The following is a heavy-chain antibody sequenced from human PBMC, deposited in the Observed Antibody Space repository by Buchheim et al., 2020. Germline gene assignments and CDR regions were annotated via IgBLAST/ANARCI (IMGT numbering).Heavy chain of an antibody. Sequence: QVQLVQSGAEVKKPGASVKVSCKASGYTFTSYYMHWVRQAPGQGLEWMGIINPSGCSTSYAQKFQGRVTMTRDTSTSTVYMELSSLRSEDTAVYYCARDPKYYDYVWGSSQAPFDYWGQGTL. CDR3: ARDPKYYDYVWGSSQAPFDY. CDR1: GYTFTSYY. D-gene: IGHD3-16*01. CDR2: INPSGCST. V-gene: IGHV1-46*01. J-gene: IGHJ4*02.